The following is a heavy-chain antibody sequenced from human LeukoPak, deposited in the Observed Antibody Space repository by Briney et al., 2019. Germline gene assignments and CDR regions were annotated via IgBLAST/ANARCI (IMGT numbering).Heavy chain of an antibody. CDR2: ISGSGGST. CDR1: GFTFSNYA. CDR3: AKGLSAIVVISFDY. D-gene: IGHD3-22*01. V-gene: IGHV3-23*01. J-gene: IGHJ4*02. Sequence: GGSLRLSCAASGFTFSNYAMSWVRQAPGKGLEWVSGISGSGGSTYYADSVKGRFTISRDNSKNTLYLQMNSLRAEDTAVYYCAKGLSAIVVISFDYWGQGTLVTVSS.